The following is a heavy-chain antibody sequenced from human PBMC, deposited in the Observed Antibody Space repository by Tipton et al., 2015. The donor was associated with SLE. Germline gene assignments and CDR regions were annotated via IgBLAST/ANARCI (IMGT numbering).Heavy chain of an antibody. CDR3: ARSSGDSLYYFNY. Sequence: TLSLTCAVSGGSISSGGYSWSWIRQPPGKGLEWVGFIYHSGSTYYNPSLKSRVSISVDRSKNHLTLMLTSVTAADTAVYYCARSSGDSLYYFNYGGQGALVTVSS. J-gene: IGHJ4*02. CDR2: IYHSGST. D-gene: IGHD2-15*01. V-gene: IGHV4-30-2*01. CDR1: GGSISSGGYS.